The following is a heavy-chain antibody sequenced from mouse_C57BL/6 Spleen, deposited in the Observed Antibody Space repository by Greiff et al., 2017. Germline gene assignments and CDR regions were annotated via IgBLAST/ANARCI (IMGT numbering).Heavy chain of an antibody. D-gene: IGHD2-4*01. CDR2: IYPRNSNT. CDR1: GYTFTSYG. CDR3: ARRDLDYDYAMDY. V-gene: IGHV1-81*01. J-gene: IGHJ4*01. Sequence: VQLQQSGAELARPGASVKLSCKASGYTFTSYGISWVKQRTGQGLEWIGEIYPRNSNTCYNQKFKGKATLTADKSSSTAYMELRSLTSEDSAVYCCARRDLDYDYAMDYWGQGTSVTVSS.